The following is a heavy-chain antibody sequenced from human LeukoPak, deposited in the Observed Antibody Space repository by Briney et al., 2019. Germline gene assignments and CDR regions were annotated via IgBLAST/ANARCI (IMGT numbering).Heavy chain of an antibody. Sequence: PGRSLRLSCAASGFTFSTYVMHWVRQAPGKGLEWVAVISFDGTDAFYADSVKGRFTISRDNAKNSLYLQMNSLRAEDTAVYYCAGSWSPYDAFDIWGQGTMVSVSS. V-gene: IGHV3-30*04. CDR1: GFTFSTYV. J-gene: IGHJ3*02. CDR2: ISFDGTDA. CDR3: AGSWSPYDAFDI. D-gene: IGHD6-13*01.